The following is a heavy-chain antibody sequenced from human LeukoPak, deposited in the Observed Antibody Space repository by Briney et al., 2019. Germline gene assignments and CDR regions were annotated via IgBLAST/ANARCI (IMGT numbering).Heavy chain of an antibody. CDR2: IYSSGST. CDR3: ASGYSSSWSNFDY. Sequence: PSETLSLTCTVSGGSINNYYWTWIRQPAGKGLEWIGRIYSSGSTNYNPSLKSRVTMSVDTSKNQFSLKLSSVTAADTAVYYCASGYSSSWSNFDYWGQGALVTVSS. V-gene: IGHV4-4*07. D-gene: IGHD6-13*01. J-gene: IGHJ4*02. CDR1: GGSINNYY.